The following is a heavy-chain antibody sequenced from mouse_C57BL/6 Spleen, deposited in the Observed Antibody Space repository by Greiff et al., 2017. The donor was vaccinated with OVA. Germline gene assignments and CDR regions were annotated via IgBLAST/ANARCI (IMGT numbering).Heavy chain of an antibody. J-gene: IGHJ3*01. CDR3: ARSGYSNYPWFAY. Sequence: VQLKESGPELVKPGASVKISCKASGYSFTDYNMNWVKQSNGKSLEWIGVINPNYGTTSYNQKFKGKATLTVDQSSSTAYMQLNSLTSEDSAVYYCARSGYSNYPWFAYWGQGTLVTVSA. CDR2: INPNYGTT. V-gene: IGHV1-39*01. D-gene: IGHD2-5*01. CDR1: GYSFTDYN.